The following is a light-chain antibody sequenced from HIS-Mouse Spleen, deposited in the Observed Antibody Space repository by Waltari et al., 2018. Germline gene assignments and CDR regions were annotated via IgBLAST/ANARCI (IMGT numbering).Light chain of an antibody. CDR1: RSDVGSYNL. Sequence: QSALTQPASVSGSPGQSITISCTGTRSDVGSYNLVSWYQQHPGKAPKLMIYEGSKRPSGVSNRFSCSKSGTTASLTISGLQAEDEADYYCSSYTSSSTVFGTGTKVTVL. V-gene: IGLV2-14*02. J-gene: IGLJ1*01. CDR3: SSYTSSSTV. CDR2: EGS.